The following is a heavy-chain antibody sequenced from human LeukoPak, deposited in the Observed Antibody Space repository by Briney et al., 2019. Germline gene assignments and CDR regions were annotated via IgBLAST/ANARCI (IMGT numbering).Heavy chain of an antibody. D-gene: IGHD3-22*01. CDR3: ALGNYDSSGYYPLPIDY. V-gene: IGHV3-69-1*01. CDR2: IRSTSTI. J-gene: IGHJ4*02. Sequence: GGSLRLSCAASGFTFSSYSMNWVRQAPGKGLECVSYIRSTSTIYYADSVKGRFTISRDNAKNSLYLQMNSLRAEDTAVYYCALGNYDSSGYYPLPIDYWGQGTLVTVSS. CDR1: GFTFSSYS.